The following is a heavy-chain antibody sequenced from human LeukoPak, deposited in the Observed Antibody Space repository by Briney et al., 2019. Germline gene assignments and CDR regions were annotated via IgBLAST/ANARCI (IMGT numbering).Heavy chain of an antibody. Sequence: KPSETLSLTCAVYGGSFSGCYWSWIRQPPGKGLEWIGEINHSGSTNYNPSLKSRVTISVDTSKNQFSLKLSSVTAADTAVYYCAREGKPYYDSSGYAYWGQGTLVTVSS. CDR2: INHSGST. CDR3: AREGKPYYDSSGYAY. J-gene: IGHJ4*02. CDR1: GGSFSGCY. V-gene: IGHV4-34*01. D-gene: IGHD3-22*01.